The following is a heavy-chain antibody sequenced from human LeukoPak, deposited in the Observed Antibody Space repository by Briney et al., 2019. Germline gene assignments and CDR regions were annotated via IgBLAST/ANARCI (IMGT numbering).Heavy chain of an antibody. V-gene: IGHV1-18*01. CDR3: AVWRGPPRSEYFQH. D-gene: IGHD1-1*01. J-gene: IGHJ1*01. CDR2: INAYNGNT. Sequence: ASVKVSCKASGYTFTNYGISWVRQAPGQGLEWMGWINAYNGNTNYAQKLQGRVTMTTDTSTTTAYMELRSLRADDTAVYYCAVWRGPPRSEYFQHWGQGTLVTVSS. CDR1: GYTFTNYG.